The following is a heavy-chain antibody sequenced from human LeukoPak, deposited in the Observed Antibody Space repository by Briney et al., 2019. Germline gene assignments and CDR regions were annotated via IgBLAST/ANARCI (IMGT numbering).Heavy chain of an antibody. CDR2: IYTSGST. J-gene: IGHJ6*03. D-gene: IGHD3-10*01. V-gene: IGHV4-38-2*02. Sequence: PSETLSPTCTVSGYSISSGYYWGWIRPPPGKGLEWIGRIYTSGSTNYNPSLKSRVTISVDTSKNQFSLKLSSVTAADTAVYYCARDRSHMVRGVIRHYYYYYMDVWGKGTTVTISS. CDR1: GYSISSGYY. CDR3: ARDRSHMVRGVIRHYYYYYMDV.